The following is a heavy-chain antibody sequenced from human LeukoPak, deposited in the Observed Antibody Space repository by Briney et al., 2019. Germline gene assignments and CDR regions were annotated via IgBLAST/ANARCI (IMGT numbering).Heavy chain of an antibody. J-gene: IGHJ5*02. Sequence: GGSLRLSCAVSGFTFTNFAMMWIRQAPGKGLQWVSSITGDGATYYADSVRGRFMLSRDTSKNTLYLQMNSLTAEDTALYYCAKGAAAGLVDWFDPWGQGTLVTVSS. CDR1: GFTFTNFA. CDR3: AKGAAAGLVDWFDP. CDR2: ITGDGAT. V-gene: IGHV3-23*01. D-gene: IGHD6-25*01.